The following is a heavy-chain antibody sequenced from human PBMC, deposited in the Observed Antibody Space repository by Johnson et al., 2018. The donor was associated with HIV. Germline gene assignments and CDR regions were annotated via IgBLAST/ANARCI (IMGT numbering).Heavy chain of an antibody. D-gene: IGHD6-6*01. Sequence: QVQLVESGGGLVKPGGSLRLSCAASVFTFSDYYMSWIRQAPGKGLEWVAVISYDGSNKYYAASVKGRFTISRDNSKNTLYLQMNSLRAEDTAVYYCAKGESSSSEPDAFDIWGQGTMVTVSS. J-gene: IGHJ3*02. CDR3: AKGESSSSEPDAFDI. CDR2: ISYDGSNK. V-gene: IGHV3-30*18. CDR1: VFTFSDYY.